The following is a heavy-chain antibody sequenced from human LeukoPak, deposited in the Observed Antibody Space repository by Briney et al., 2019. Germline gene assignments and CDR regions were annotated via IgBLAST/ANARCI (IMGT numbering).Heavy chain of an antibody. Sequence: SETLSLTCTVSAGSISNYYWSWIRQPPGKGLEWIGYIYYSGSTNYNPSLKSRVTISVDTSKKQFSLRLRSVTAADTAMYYCARYQLLSPYYFDYWGQGTLVTVSS. D-gene: IGHD2-2*01. CDR1: AGSISNYY. J-gene: IGHJ4*02. V-gene: IGHV4-59*01. CDR2: IYYSGST. CDR3: ARYQLLSPYYFDY.